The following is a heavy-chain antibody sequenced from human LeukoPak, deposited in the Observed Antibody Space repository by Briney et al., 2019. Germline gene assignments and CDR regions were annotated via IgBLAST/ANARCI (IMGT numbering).Heavy chain of an antibody. CDR3: AKDLLSQQVARCFDY. J-gene: IGHJ4*02. D-gene: IGHD6-13*01. Sequence: GGSLRLSCAASGFTFDDYAMHWVRQAPGKGLEWVSGISWNSGSIGYADSVKGRFTISRDNAKNSLYLQMNSLRAEDTAVYYCAKDLLSQQVARCFDYWGQGTLVTVSS. CDR2: ISWNSGSI. CDR1: GFTFDDYA. V-gene: IGHV3-9*01.